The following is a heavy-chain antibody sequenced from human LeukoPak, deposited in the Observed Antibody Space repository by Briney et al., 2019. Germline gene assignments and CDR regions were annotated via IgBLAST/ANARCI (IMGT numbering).Heavy chain of an antibody. CDR1: GYTFITYY. CDR2: INPIGGST. Sequence: ASVKVSRKASGYTFITYYMHWVRQAPGQGLEWMGIINPIGGSTSYAQKFQGRVTMTGDTSTSTVYMELSSLRSEDTAVYYCARSRLLLDYWGQGTLVTVSS. D-gene: IGHD2-21*02. V-gene: IGHV1-46*01. J-gene: IGHJ4*02. CDR3: ARSRLLLDY.